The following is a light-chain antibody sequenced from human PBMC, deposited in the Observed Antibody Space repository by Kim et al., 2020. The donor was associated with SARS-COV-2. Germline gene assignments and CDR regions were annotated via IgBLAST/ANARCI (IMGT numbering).Light chain of an antibody. CDR1: QGISSH. J-gene: IGKJ4*01. CDR2: AAS. Sequence: SVGDRVTITCRARQGISSHLAWYQQKPGKAPKLLIYAASTLQSGVPSRFSGSGSGTEFTLTISSLQPEDFATYFCQQLNTYPRLTFGGGTKVDIK. V-gene: IGKV1-9*01. CDR3: QQLNTYPRLT.